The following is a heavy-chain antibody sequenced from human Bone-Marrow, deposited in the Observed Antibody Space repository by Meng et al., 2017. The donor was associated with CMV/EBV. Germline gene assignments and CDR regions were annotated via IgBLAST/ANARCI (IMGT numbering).Heavy chain of an antibody. Sequence: GGSLRLSCAASGFTFSSYAMSWVRQAPGKGLEWVSSISGSGGSTYYADSVKGRFTISRDNSKDMLYLQMSSLRAEDTALYYCAKDASPTYYYESSAYYSRDWGQGTLVTFSS. CDR1: GFTFSSYA. D-gene: IGHD3-22*01. V-gene: IGHV3-23*01. CDR3: AKDASPTYYYESSAYYSRD. J-gene: IGHJ4*02. CDR2: ISGSGGST.